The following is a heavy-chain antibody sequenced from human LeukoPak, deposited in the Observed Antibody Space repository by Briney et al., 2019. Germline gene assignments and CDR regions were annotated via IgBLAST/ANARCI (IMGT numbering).Heavy chain of an antibody. J-gene: IGHJ4*02. Sequence: GESLRLSCAASGFTFSSYEMNGVRQAPGKGLEWVSYIGVSGSTIYYAEAVKGRFTISRDNSKTTLYLQMHSLSPEDTAVYYCATPHYDILTGYYSFDYWGQGTLVTVSS. V-gene: IGHV3-48*03. CDR1: GFTFSSYE. CDR3: ATPHYDILTGYYSFDY. CDR2: IGVSGSTI. D-gene: IGHD3-9*01.